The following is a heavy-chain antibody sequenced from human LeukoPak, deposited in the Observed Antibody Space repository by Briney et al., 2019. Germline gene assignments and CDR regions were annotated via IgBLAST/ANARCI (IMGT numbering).Heavy chain of an antibody. D-gene: IGHD3-3*01. V-gene: IGHV4-59*01. CDR3: ARGIAGEWLPI. CDR2: LYFSGST. Sequence: SETLSLTCTVSGNSISNYYWSWIRQPPGKGLEWIGYLYFSGSTNYNPSLKSRVTISVDTSKYQFSLKLSSVTAADTAMYYCARGIAGEWLPIWGQGTLVTVSS. J-gene: IGHJ4*02. CDR1: GNSISNYY.